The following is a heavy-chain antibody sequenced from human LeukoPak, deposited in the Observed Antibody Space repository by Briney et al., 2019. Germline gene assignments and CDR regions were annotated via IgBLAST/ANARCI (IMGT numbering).Heavy chain of an antibody. J-gene: IGHJ4*02. CDR2: IIPILGIA. CDR1: GGTFSSYA. D-gene: IGHD3-22*01. V-gene: IGHV1-69*04. Sequence: ASVKVSCKASGGTFSSYAISWVRQAPGQGLEWMGRIIPILGIANYAQRFQGRVTITADKSTSTAYMELSSLRSEDTAVYYCARASPTMIVWDYWGQGTLVTVSS. CDR3: ARASPTMIVWDY.